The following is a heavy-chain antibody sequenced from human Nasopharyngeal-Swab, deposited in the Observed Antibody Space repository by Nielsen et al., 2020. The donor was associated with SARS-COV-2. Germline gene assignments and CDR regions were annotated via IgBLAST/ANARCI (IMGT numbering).Heavy chain of an antibody. D-gene: IGHD3-22*01. CDR3: ARVLTGTYYYDSSGYPDY. V-gene: IGHV3-11*01. CDR2: ISSSGGAI. J-gene: IGHJ4*02. CDR1: GFTFSNYY. Sequence: GESLKISCAASGFTFSNYYMSWIRQAPGRGLEWVSYISSSGGAIYYANSVKGRFTISRDNAKKSPSLQMNSLRAEDTAVYYCARVLTGTYYYDSSGYPDYWGQGTLVTVSS.